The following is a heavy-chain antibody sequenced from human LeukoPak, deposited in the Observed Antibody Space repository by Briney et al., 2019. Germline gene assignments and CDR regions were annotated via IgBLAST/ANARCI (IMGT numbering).Heavy chain of an antibody. V-gene: IGHV3-43*01. CDR1: GFTFDDYS. Sequence: GGSLRLSCAASGFTFDDYSMHWVRQGPGKGLERVSLINWDGGSTNYADSVKGRFTISRDNSIRSLYLQMNSLRAEDTAVYYCARGGCSGGSCYWGAFDIWGQGTMVTVSS. D-gene: IGHD2-15*01. CDR3: ARGGCSGGSCYWGAFDI. J-gene: IGHJ3*02. CDR2: INWDGGST.